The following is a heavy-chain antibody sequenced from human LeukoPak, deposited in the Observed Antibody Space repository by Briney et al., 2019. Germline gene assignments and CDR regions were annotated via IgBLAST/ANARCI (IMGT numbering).Heavy chain of an antibody. CDR3: AKDRSGYARSLGNFDY. V-gene: IGHV3-30*02. CDR2: IRYDGSNK. D-gene: IGHD5-12*01. J-gene: IGHJ4*02. CDR1: GFTFSSYG. Sequence: GGSLRLSCAASGFTFSSYGMHWVRQAPGKGLEWVAFIRYDGSNKYYADSVKGRFTISRDNSKNTLYLQMNSLRAEDTAVYYCAKDRSGYARSLGNFDYWGQGTLVTVSS.